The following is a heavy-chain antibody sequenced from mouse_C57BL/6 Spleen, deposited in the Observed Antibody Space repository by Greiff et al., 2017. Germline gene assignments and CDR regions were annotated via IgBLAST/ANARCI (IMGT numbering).Heavy chain of an antibody. CDR1: GFNIKDDY. J-gene: IGHJ3*01. D-gene: IGHD1-1*01. V-gene: IGHV14-4*01. CDR3: TTYYNKEFAY. Sequence: VHVKQSGAELVRPGASVKLSCTASGFNIKDDYMHWVKQRPEQGLEWIGWIDPENGDTEYASEFQGKATITADTSSNTSYLQLSSLTSEDTAGYYWTTYYNKEFAYWGQGTLVTVSA. CDR2: IDPENGDT.